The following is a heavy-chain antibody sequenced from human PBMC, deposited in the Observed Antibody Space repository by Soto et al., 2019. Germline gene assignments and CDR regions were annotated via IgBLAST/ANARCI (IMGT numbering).Heavy chain of an antibody. V-gene: IGHV3-30*04. CDR1: GFTFSSYA. CDR3: AKETRPFAYYYGLDV. Sequence: GGSLRLSCAASGFTFSSYAMNWVRQVPGKGLEWMAVISYDGSHEYYADSVKGRFTSSRDNSKNTLYLQMNSLRAEDTALYYCAKETRPFAYYYGLDVWGQGTTVTVSS. J-gene: IGHJ6*02. CDR2: ISYDGSHE.